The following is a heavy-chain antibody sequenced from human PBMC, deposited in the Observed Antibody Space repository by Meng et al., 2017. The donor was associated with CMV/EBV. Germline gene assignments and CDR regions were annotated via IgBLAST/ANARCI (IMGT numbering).Heavy chain of an antibody. J-gene: IGHJ4*02. CDR1: GFTFSSYS. Sequence: ASGFTFSSYSMNWVRQAPGKGLEWVSSISSSSSYIYYADSVKGRFTISRDNAKNSLYLQMNSLRAEDTAVYYCARLYCSSTSCPGDYWGQGTLVTVSS. CDR3: ARLYCSSTSCPGDY. V-gene: IGHV3-21*01. CDR2: ISSSSSYI. D-gene: IGHD2-2*01.